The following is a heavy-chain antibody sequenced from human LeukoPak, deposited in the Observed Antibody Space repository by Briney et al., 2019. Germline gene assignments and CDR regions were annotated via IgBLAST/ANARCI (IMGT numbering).Heavy chain of an antibody. V-gene: IGHV3-30*02. CDR2: AHYIGTYA. CDR3: AKDGRRTWDLDY. Sequence: PGGSLRLSCGTSGFNFQNYGIHWVRQAPGKGLEWVAFAHYIGTYAYYAESVKGQFSVSRDVSKSTVYLQMNSLGVEDTALYYCAKDGRRTWDLDYWGRGTLVTVSS. CDR1: GFNFQNYG. D-gene: IGHD3/OR15-3a*01. J-gene: IGHJ4*02.